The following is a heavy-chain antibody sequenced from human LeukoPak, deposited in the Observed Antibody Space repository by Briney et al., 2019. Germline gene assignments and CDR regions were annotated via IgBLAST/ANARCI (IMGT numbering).Heavy chain of an antibody. CDR3: AREGDYGDYN. Sequence: ASVKVSCKASGYTFASYAMHWVRQAPGQRLEWMGWIIAGNGNTKYSKKFQGRVTITRDTSASTAYMELSSLRSENTAVYYCAREGDYGDYNWGQGTLVTVSS. CDR1: GYTFASYA. V-gene: IGHV1-3*01. D-gene: IGHD4-17*01. J-gene: IGHJ4*02. CDR2: IIAGNGNT.